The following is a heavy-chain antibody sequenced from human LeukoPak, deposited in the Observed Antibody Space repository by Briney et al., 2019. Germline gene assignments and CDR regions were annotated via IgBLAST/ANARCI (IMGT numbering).Heavy chain of an antibody. Sequence: SETLSLTCAVSGYSIISGYYWGWIRQPPGKGLEWIGIIYHSGSTYYHPSLKSRVTISVDTSKNQFSLKLSSVTAADTAVYYCAREFGKYSSSSAIDFWGQGTLVTVSS. J-gene: IGHJ4*02. CDR1: GYSIISGYY. V-gene: IGHV4-38-2*02. CDR2: IYHSGST. CDR3: AREFGKYSSSSAIDF. D-gene: IGHD6-6*01.